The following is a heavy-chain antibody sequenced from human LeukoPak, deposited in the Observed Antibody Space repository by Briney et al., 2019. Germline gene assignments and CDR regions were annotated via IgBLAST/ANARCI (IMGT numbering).Heavy chain of an antibody. CDR1: GFTFSSYW. V-gene: IGHV3-74*01. CDR3: AEAASVRGVSY. Sequence: GGSLRLFCAASGFTFSSYWMHWVRQAPGKGPLWVSHINGDGSTTNYADSVEGRFTISRDNAKNTLYLQMNSLRAEDTAVYYCAEAASVRGVSYWGQGTLVTVSS. D-gene: IGHD3-10*01. CDR2: INGDGSTT. J-gene: IGHJ4*02.